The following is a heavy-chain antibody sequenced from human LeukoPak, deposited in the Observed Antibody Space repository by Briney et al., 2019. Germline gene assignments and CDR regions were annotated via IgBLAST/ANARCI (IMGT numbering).Heavy chain of an antibody. CDR2: IIPIFGTA. Sequence: SVKVSCKASGGTFSSYAISWVRQAPGQGREWMGGIIPIFGTANYAQKFQGRVTITTDESTSTAYMELTSLRSEDTAVYYCARARAGYSRSASYYFDYWGQGTLVTVSS. CDR1: GGTFSSYA. D-gene: IGHD6-6*01. CDR3: ARARAGYSRSASYYFDY. V-gene: IGHV1-69*05. J-gene: IGHJ4*02.